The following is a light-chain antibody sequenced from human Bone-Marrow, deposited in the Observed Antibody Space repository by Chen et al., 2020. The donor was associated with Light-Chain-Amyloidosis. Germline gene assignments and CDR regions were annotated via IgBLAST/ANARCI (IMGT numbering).Light chain of an antibody. CDR3: SSFTSSSSYV. J-gene: IGLJ1*01. V-gene: IGLV2-14*01. CDR2: AVS. CDR1: TGDVGTYNY. Sequence: QSALTQPASVSGSPGKSITISCTGTTGDVGTYNYVSWYQQHPGKAPKVMIYAVSNRPSGVSNRFSGSKSGNTASLTISGLQAEDEADYYCSSFTSSSSYVFGPGTKVTVL.